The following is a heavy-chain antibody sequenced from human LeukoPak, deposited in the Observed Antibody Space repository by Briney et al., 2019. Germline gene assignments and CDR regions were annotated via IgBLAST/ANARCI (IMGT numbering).Heavy chain of an antibody. D-gene: IGHD4-23*01. J-gene: IGHJ4*02. Sequence: ETLSLTCAVYGGSFSGYYWSWIRQPPGKGLEWIGEINHSGSTNYNPSLKSRVTISVDTSKNQFSLKLSSVTAADTAVYYCARALDYGGDFDYWGQGTLVTVSS. CDR2: INHSGST. V-gene: IGHV4-34*01. CDR3: ARALDYGGDFDY. CDR1: GGSFSGYY.